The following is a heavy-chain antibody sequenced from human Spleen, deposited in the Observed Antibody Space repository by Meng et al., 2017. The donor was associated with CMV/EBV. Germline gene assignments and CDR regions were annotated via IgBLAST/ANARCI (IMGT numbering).Heavy chain of an antibody. CDR3: ARQDPYASYYFDY. J-gene: IGHJ4*02. CDR2: IYPADSET. Sequence: WKGSGYSCNNYGVAWVRQMPGKGLEWMGIIYPADSETRYRPSFQGQVTISADKSISAAYLQWSSLKASDTAMYYCARQDPYASYYFDYWGQGTLVTVSS. D-gene: IGHD3-16*01. V-gene: IGHV5-51*01. CDR1: GYSCNNYG.